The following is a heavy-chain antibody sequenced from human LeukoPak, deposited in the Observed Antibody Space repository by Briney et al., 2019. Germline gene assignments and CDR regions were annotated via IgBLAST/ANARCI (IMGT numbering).Heavy chain of an antibody. J-gene: IGHJ5*01. CDR1: GFTFSSYS. Sequence: GGSLRLSCAAPGFTFSSYSLNWVRQAPGKGLEWVSFISSSSITIYYADSVKGRFTISRDNAEKSLYLQMNSLRAEDTAMYYCAKDSPSSTWYGRFDSWGQGTLVTVSS. CDR2: ISSSSITI. V-gene: IGHV3-48*04. CDR3: AKDSPSSTWYGRFDS. D-gene: IGHD6-13*01.